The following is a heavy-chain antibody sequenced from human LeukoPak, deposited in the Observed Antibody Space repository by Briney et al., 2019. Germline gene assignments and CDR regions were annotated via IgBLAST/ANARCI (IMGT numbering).Heavy chain of an antibody. CDR3: AGLLRAVAGTGQYYFDY. Sequence: SETLSLTCAVSGYSISSGYYWGWIRQPPGKGLEWIGSIYHSGSTYYNPSPKSRVTISVDTSKNQFSLKLSSVTAADTAVYYCAGLLRAVAGTGQYYFDYWGQGTLVTVSS. CDR1: GYSISSGYY. J-gene: IGHJ4*02. D-gene: IGHD6-19*01. CDR2: IYHSGST. V-gene: IGHV4-38-2*01.